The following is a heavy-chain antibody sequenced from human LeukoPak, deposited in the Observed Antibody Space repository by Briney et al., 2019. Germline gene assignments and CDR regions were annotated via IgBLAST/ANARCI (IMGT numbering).Heavy chain of an antibody. CDR1: GFTFRNYG. Sequence: GGSLRLSCVASGFTFRNYGMHWVRQAPGKGLDWVAVIWYDGSYKYYADSVKGRFTISRENPKTTLYLQMDSLRAEDTAIYYCAKVVQYTASTGTGLDYWGQGTLVTVSS. D-gene: IGHD1-1*01. CDR2: IWYDGSYK. CDR3: AKVVQYTASTGTGLDY. J-gene: IGHJ4*02. V-gene: IGHV3-33*06.